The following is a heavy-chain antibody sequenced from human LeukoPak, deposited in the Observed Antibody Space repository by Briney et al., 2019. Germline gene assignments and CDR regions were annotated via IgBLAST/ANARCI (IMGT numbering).Heavy chain of an antibody. CDR2: IWYDGSNK. D-gene: IGHD3-22*01. Sequence: GGSLRLSCAASGFTFSSYAMHWVRQAPGKGLEWVAVIWYDGSNKYYADSVKGRFTISRDNSKNTLYLQMNSLRAEDTAVYYCARNWYYYDSSGYGGPLDYWGQGTLVTVSS. CDR1: GFTFSSYA. V-gene: IGHV3-33*08. J-gene: IGHJ4*02. CDR3: ARNWYYYDSSGYGGPLDY.